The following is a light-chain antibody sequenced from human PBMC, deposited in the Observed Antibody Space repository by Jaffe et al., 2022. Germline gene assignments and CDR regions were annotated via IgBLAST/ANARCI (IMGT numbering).Light chain of an antibody. J-gene: IGLJ3*02. Sequence: QSALTQPPSASGSPGQSVTISCTGTSSDVGGDDTVSWYQQYPGKAPKLIIYQVTKRPSGVPDRFSGSKSGNVASLTVSGLQAEDEADYYCYSHAGNHKWVFGGGTQLTVL. CDR1: SSDVGGDDT. V-gene: IGLV2-8*01. CDR2: QVT. CDR3: YSHAGNHKWV.